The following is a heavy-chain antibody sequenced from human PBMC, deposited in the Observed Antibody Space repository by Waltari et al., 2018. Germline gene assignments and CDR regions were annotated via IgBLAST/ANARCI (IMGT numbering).Heavy chain of an antibody. CDR2: INHSGST. CDR3: ARVPKSSVTRYYYYYYGMDV. Sequence: QVQLQQWGAGLLKPSETLSLTCAVYGGSFSGYYWSWIRQPPGKGLEWIGEINHSGSTNYNPSLKSRVTISVDTSKNQFSLKLSSVTAADTAVYYCARVPKSSVTRYYYYYYGMDVWGQGTTVIVSS. J-gene: IGHJ6*02. CDR1: GGSFSGYY. D-gene: IGHD6-6*01. V-gene: IGHV4-34*01.